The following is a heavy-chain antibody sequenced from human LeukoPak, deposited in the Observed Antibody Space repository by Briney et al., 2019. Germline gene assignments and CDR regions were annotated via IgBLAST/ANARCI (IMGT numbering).Heavy chain of an antibody. V-gene: IGHV3-23*01. CDR2: ISGSGGST. Sequence: QAGGSLRLSCAASGFTFSSYAMSWVRQAPGKGLEWVSAISGSGGSTYYADSVKGRFTISRDNSKNTLYLQMNRLRADDTAVYYCARERIYYGSGRDLTDARLYYYYGMDVWGRGTTVTVSS. CDR3: ARERIYYGSGRDLTDARLYYYYGMDV. D-gene: IGHD3-10*01. CDR1: GFTFSSYA. J-gene: IGHJ6*02.